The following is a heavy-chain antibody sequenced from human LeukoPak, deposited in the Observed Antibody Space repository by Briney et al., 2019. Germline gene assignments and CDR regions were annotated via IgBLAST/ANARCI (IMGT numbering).Heavy chain of an antibody. V-gene: IGHV3-30-3*01. CDR1: GFTFSSYA. Sequence: PGGSLRLSCAASGFTFSSYAMHWVRQAPGKGLEWVAVISYDGSNKYYADSVKGRFTISRDNSKNTLYLQINSLRAEDTAVYYCARLGYGDGFDYWGQGTLVTVSS. CDR3: ARLGYGDGFDY. D-gene: IGHD4-17*01. CDR2: ISYDGSNK. J-gene: IGHJ4*02.